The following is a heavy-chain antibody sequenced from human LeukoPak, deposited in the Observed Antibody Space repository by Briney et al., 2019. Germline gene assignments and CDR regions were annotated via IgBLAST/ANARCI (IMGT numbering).Heavy chain of an antibody. CDR3: ARQGYSAYEILDY. J-gene: IGHJ4*02. V-gene: IGHV4-59*08. CDR1: GGSISSYY. Sequence: PSETLSLTCTVSGGSISSYYWSWIRQPPGKGLEWIGYIYYSGSTNYSPSLKSRVTISVDTSKNQFSLKLGSVTAADTAAYYCARQGYSAYEILDYWGQGTLVTVSS. CDR2: IYYSGST. D-gene: IGHD5-12*01.